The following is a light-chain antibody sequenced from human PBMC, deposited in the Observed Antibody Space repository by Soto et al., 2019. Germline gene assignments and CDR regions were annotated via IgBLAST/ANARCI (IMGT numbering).Light chain of an antibody. V-gene: IGKV3-11*01. Sequence: DIVLTQSPATLSLSPGERATLSCRASQSVSSYLAWYQQKPGQAPRLLIYDASNRATGIPARFSGSGSGTDFTITISCLEPEDFAVYYCQQQINWPPYTFGKGTKLEIK. CDR1: QSVSSY. CDR3: QQQINWPPYT. J-gene: IGKJ2*01. CDR2: DAS.